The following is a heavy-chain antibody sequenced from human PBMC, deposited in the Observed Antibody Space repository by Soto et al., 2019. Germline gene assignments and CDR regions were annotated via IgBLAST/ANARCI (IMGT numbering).Heavy chain of an antibody. V-gene: IGHV4-39*01. CDR1: GGSISSSSYY. CDR3: AIHLTYCSAGSCYSDCPYYGMDV. J-gene: IGHJ6*02. CDR2: IFYSGRT. D-gene: IGHD2-15*01. Sequence: QLQLQESGPGLVKPSETLSLTCTVSGGSISSSSYYWGWIRQPPGKGLEWIGSIFYSGRTYYNPSLKSRVTITVDTSKNQFSLKMSYGTAADTAVYYCAIHLTYCSAGSCYSDCPYYGMDVWGQGTTVTVSS.